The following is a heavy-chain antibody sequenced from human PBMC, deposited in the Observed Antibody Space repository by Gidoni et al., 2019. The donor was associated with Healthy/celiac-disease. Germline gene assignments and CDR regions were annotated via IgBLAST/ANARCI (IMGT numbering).Heavy chain of an antibody. D-gene: IGHD2-2*01. CDR1: GYTFTGYY. V-gene: IGHV1-2*02. CDR3: ARGPVVPAAMHWFDP. Sequence: QVQLVQSGAEVKKPGASVKVSCKASGYTFTGYYMHWVRQAPGQGLEWMGWINPNSGGTYYAQKFQGRVTMTRDTSISTAYMELSRLRSDDTAVYYCARGPVVPAAMHWFDPWGQGTLVTVSS. CDR2: INPNSGGT. J-gene: IGHJ5*02.